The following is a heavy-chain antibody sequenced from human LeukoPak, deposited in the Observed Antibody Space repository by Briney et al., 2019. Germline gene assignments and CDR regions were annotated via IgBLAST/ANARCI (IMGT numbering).Heavy chain of an antibody. CDR1: GGSISSGDYY. CDR3: ARQGDYGDYWASFAFDI. J-gene: IGHJ3*02. V-gene: IGHV4-30-4*01. D-gene: IGHD4-17*01. Sequence: PSETLSLTCTVSGGSISSGDYYWSWIRQPPGKGLEWIGYIYYSGSTNYNPSLKSRVTISVDTSKNQFSLKLSSVTAADTAVYYCARQGDYGDYWASFAFDIWGQGTMVTVSS. CDR2: IYYSGST.